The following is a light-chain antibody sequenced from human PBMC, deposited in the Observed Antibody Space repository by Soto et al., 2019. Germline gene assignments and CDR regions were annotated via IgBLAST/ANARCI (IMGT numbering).Light chain of an antibody. CDR1: QSVANSY. V-gene: IGKV3-20*01. J-gene: IGKJ5*01. CDR3: QQYGTVIT. Sequence: EVVLTQSPGTQSLSPGERATLSCRASQSVANSYLAWYQQKPGQTPRLLIFGASSRATGIPDRFSGSGSGTDFTLTISRLESEDFAVYYCQQYGTVITFGQGTRLEIK. CDR2: GAS.